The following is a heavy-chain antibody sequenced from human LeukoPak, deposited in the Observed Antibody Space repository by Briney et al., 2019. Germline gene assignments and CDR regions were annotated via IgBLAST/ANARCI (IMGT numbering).Heavy chain of an antibody. CDR3: ARYPYYYDSSGYYYDH. J-gene: IGHJ5*02. CDR2: IYPGDSDT. V-gene: IGHV5-51*01. CDR1: GYSFTSYW. Sequence: GESLKISCKGSGYSFTSYWIGWVRLMPGKGLEWMGIIYPGDSDTRYSPSFQGQVTMSADKSISTAYLQWSSLKASDTAMYYCARYPYYYDSSGYYYDHWGQGTLVTVSS. D-gene: IGHD3-22*01.